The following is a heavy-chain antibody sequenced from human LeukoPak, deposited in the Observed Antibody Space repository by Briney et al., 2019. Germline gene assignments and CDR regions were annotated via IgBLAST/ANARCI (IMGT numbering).Heavy chain of an antibody. Sequence: GGSLRLSCAASGFTFSSYEMNWVRQAPGKGLEGVSYISSSGSTIYYADSVKGRFTISRDNAKNSLYLQMNSLRAEDTAVYYCARSGAHIVATTFDYWGQGTLVTVSS. CDR2: ISSSGSTI. CDR3: ARSGAHIVATTFDY. D-gene: IGHD5-12*01. CDR1: GFTFSSYE. V-gene: IGHV3-48*03. J-gene: IGHJ4*02.